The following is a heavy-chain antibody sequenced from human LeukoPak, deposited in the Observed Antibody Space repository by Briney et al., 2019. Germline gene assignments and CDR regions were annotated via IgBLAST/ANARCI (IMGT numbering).Heavy chain of an antibody. Sequence: PGGSLRLSCAASGFTVSSNYISWVRQAPGKGLEWVSVIYSGGSTYYADSVKGRFTISRDNSKNTLYLQMNSLRPEDTAVYYCARDLRLTTIFGVVSNWGQGTLVTVSS. CDR3: ARDLRLTTIFGVVSN. J-gene: IGHJ4*02. V-gene: IGHV3-66*02. CDR2: IYSGGST. CDR1: GFTVSSNY. D-gene: IGHD3-3*01.